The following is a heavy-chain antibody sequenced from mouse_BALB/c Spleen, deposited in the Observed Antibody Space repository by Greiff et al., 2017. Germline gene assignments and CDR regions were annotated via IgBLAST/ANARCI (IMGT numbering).Heavy chain of an antibody. J-gene: IGHJ4*01. CDR3: ARALRLQMDY. V-gene: IGHV3-2*02. D-gene: IGHD1-2*01. CDR1: GYSITSDYA. Sequence: VQLKDSGPGLVKPSQSLSLTCTVTGYSITSDYAWNWIRQFPGNKLEWMGYISYSGSTSYNPSLKSRISITRDTSKNQFFLQLNSVTTEDTATYYCARALRLQMDYWGQGTSVTVSS. CDR2: ISYSGST.